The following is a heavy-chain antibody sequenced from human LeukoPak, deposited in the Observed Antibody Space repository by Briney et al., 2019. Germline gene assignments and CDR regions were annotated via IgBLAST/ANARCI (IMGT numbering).Heavy chain of an antibody. CDR1: GFTFDDYA. J-gene: IGHJ4*02. CDR2: ISWNSGSI. D-gene: IGHD2-21*02. V-gene: IGHV3-9*01. CDR3: AREPVVVTAKPSSVDY. Sequence: GGSLRLSCAASGFTFDDYAMHWVRQAPGKGLEWVSGISWNSGSIGYADSVKGRFTISRDNSKNTLYLQMNSLRAEDTAVYYCAREPVVVTAKPSSVDYWGQGTLVTVSS.